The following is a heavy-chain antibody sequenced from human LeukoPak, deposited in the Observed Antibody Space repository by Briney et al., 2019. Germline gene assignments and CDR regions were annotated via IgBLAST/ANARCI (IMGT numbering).Heavy chain of an antibody. J-gene: IGHJ4*02. Sequence: GGTLRLSCVASGLTFSNFGMSWVRQAPGKGLEWVSAISGSGDSAYYADSVKGRFTISRDNSKNTLYLQMNSLRTEDTAVYYCAEVVRPNGWSYPFDYWGQGALVTAS. CDR3: AEVVRPNGWSYPFDY. CDR2: ISGSGDSA. CDR1: GLTFSNFG. D-gene: IGHD6-19*01. V-gene: IGHV3-23*01.